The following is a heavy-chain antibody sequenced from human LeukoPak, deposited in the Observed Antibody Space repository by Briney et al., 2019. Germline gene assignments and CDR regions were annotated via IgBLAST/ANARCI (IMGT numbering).Heavy chain of an antibody. J-gene: IGHJ4*02. CDR3: ARVGGYSSSWTFDY. V-gene: IGHV6-1*01. CDR1: GDRVSSNSAA. Sequence: SQTLSLTCAISGDRVSSNSAAWNWIRPSPSRGLEWLGRTYYRSKWYNDYAVSVKSRITINPDTSKNQFSLQLNSVTPADTAVYYCARVGGYSSSWTFDYWGQGTLVTVSS. CDR2: TYYRSKWYN. D-gene: IGHD6-13*01.